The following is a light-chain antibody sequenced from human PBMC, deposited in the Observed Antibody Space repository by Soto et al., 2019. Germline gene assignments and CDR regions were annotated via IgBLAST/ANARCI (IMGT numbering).Light chain of an antibody. Sequence: IQVTQSPSSLSASVGYRVTIACRTSQNINIFLNWYQQKQGRAPMVVISAASNLESGVPSRFSGRGSGTEFNLTISSLETEDFAVYYCQQRGDWPPTFGQGTRLEIK. V-gene: IGKV1-39*01. CDR1: QNINIF. J-gene: IGKJ5*01. CDR3: QQRGDWPPT. CDR2: AAS.